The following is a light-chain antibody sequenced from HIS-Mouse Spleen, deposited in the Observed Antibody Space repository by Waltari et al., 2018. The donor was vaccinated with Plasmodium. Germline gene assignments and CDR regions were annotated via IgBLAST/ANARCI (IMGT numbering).Light chain of an antibody. Sequence: EIVLTQSPGTLSLSPGERATLSCRASQSVSSSYLAWYQQKPGQAPRRLSYGASSRATGIPDRFRGSGSGTDFTLTISRLEPEDFAVYYCQQYGSSPYTFGQGTKLEIK. CDR2: GAS. CDR1: QSVSSSY. CDR3: QQYGSSPYT. J-gene: IGKJ2*01. V-gene: IGKV3-20*01.